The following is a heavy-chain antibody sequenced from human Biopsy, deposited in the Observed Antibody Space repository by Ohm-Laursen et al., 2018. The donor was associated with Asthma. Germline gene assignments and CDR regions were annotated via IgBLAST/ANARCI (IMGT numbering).Heavy chain of an antibody. D-gene: IGHD5-18*01. V-gene: IGHV4-59*01. Sequence: PSETLSLTCTVSGGSISSDYWSWLRQSPGKGLEWIGYIHNSGNTNYNPSLKSRATISLDTSKNHFSLRLSFVTAADTAVYFCARGQGRGIQLWSLDPWGQGILVTVSS. CDR3: ARGQGRGIQLWSLDP. J-gene: IGHJ5*02. CDR1: GGSISSDY. CDR2: IHNSGNT.